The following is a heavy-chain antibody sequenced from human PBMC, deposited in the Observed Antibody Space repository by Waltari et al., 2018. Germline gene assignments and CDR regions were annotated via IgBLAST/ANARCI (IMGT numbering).Heavy chain of an antibody. CDR3: ARGRLSASGYSSGRGMRNFDY. J-gene: IGHJ4*02. V-gene: IGHV4-34*01. CDR1: GGSFSGYY. Sequence: QVQLQQWGAGLLKPSETLSLTCAVYGGSFSGYYWSWTRQPPGKGLDWIGEINHSGSTNYNPYLKSRVTISVDTSKNQFSLKLSSVTAADTAVYYCARGRLSASGYSSGRGMRNFDYWGQGTLVTVSS. D-gene: IGHD6-19*01. CDR2: INHSGST.